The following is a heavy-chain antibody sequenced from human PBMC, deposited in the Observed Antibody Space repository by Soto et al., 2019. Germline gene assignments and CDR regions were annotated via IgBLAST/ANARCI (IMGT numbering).Heavy chain of an antibody. Sequence: QLQLQESGPGLVKPSETLSLTCTVSGGSISSSSYYWGWIRQPPGKGLEWIGSIYYSGSTYYNPSLKSRVTISVDTXXNXFSXKLSSVTAADTAVYYCARSLTTYYYGSGSYTPFDYWGQGTLVTVSS. J-gene: IGHJ4*02. CDR1: GGSISSSSYY. V-gene: IGHV4-39*01. CDR3: ARSLTTYYYGSGSYTPFDY. D-gene: IGHD3-10*01. CDR2: IYYSGST.